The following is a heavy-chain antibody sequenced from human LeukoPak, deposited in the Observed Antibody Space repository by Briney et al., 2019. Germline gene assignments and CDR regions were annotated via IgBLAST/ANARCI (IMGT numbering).Heavy chain of an antibody. CDR2: ITHSGST. D-gene: IGHD3-9*01. CDR1: GGSFSAYY. Sequence: ASETLSLTCAVYGGSFSAYYWSWVRQPPGKGLEWIGEITHSGSTNYNPSLKSRVTISVDTSKKQFSLRLSSVTAADTAVYYCARAGLRFFDWSQSYYYAMDVWGQGITVTVSS. J-gene: IGHJ6*02. CDR3: ARAGLRFFDWSQSYYYAMDV. V-gene: IGHV4-34*01.